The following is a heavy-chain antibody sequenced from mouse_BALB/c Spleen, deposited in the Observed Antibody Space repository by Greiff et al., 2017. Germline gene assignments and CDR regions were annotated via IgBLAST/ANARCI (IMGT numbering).Heavy chain of an antibody. J-gene: IGHJ2*01. CDR1: GFTFSSYG. CDR3: ARDLYYCGRSYRVY. CDR2: INSNGGST. Sequence: EVMLVESGGGLVQPGGSLKLSCAASGFTFSSYGMSWVRQTPDKRLELVATINSNGGSTYYPDSVKGRFTISRDNAKNTLYLQMSSLKSEDTAMYYCARDLYYCGRSYRVYWGQGNTLTVSS. D-gene: IGHD1-1*01. V-gene: IGHV5-6-3*01.